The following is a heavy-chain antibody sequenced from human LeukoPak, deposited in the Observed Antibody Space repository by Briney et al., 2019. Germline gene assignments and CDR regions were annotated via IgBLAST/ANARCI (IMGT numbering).Heavy chain of an antibody. V-gene: IGHV3-48*01. D-gene: IGHD2-21*02. J-gene: IGHJ2*01. CDR1: AFSFSSHS. Sequence: SGGSLRLSCAASAFSFSSHSLNWVRQAPGKGLEWISYITTSGGPVYADSVKGRFIISRDNAENSLYLQMNSLRVEDTAVYYCAKGASRITEDCGGDCYPYYWYFDLWGRGTLVTVSS. CDR2: ITTSGGPV. CDR3: AKGASRITEDCGGDCYPYYWYFDL.